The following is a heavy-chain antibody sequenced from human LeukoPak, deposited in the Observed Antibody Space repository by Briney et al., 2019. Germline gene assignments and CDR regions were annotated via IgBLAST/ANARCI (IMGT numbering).Heavy chain of an antibody. CDR1: GGSFSGHY. D-gene: IGHD1-26*01. V-gene: IGHV4-34*12. CDR2: VIHSGGT. J-gene: IGHJ4*02. Sequence: SETLSLTCAVYGGSFSGHYWSWIRQPPGKGLEWIGEVIHSGGTSYNPSLRSRVTISVDMSKNQFSLKLRSVTAADTAVYYCARIVGASDYWGQGTLVTVSS. CDR3: ARIVGASDY.